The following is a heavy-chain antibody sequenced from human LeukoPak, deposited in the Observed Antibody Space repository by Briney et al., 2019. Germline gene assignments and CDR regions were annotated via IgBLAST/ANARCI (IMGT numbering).Heavy chain of an antibody. D-gene: IGHD3-22*01. J-gene: IGHJ4*02. CDR1: GFTFSSYA. V-gene: IGHV3-30*04. Sequence: GGSLRLSCAASGFTFSSYAMHWVRQAPGKGLEWVAVISYDGSNKYYADSVKGRFTISRDNSKNTLYLQMNSLRAEDTAVYHCARALVVITTVTEYYFDYWDQGTLVTVSS. CDR3: ARALVVITTVTEYYFDY. CDR2: ISYDGSNK.